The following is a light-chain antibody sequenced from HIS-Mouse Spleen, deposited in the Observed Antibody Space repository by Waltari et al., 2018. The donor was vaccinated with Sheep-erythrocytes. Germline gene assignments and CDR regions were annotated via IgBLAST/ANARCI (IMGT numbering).Light chain of an antibody. CDR1: ALPKKY. CDR3: YSTDSSGNHWV. Sequence: SYELTQPPSVSVSPGQTARITCPGDALPKKYDYWYQQTSGQAPVLVIYEDRERPTGIPERFSGSSSGTMATLTISGAHVEDDADYYCYSTDSSGNHWVFGGGTKLTVL. V-gene: IGLV3-10*01. CDR2: EDR. J-gene: IGLJ3*02.